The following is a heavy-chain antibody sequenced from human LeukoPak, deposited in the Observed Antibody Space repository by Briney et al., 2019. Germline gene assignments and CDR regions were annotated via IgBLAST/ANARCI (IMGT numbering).Heavy chain of an antibody. CDR3: ARQQWSRTFDY. CDR1: GGSISSYH. J-gene: IGHJ4*02. Sequence: TPSETLSLTCTVSGGSISSYHWSWIRQPPGKGLELIGYIYYSGSTNYNPSLESRVTISVDTSKNQFSLKLSSVTAADTAVYYCARQQWSRTFDYWGQGTLVTVSS. V-gene: IGHV4-59*08. CDR2: IYYSGST. D-gene: IGHD2-8*01.